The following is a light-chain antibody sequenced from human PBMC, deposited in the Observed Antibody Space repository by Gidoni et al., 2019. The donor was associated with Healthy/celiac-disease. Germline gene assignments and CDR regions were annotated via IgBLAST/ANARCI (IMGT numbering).Light chain of an antibody. V-gene: IGKV1-39*01. J-gene: IGKJ4*01. Sequence: IKMNQSPSSLSSSVGDRVTITCRASQSISSYLTWYQQKPGKAPKLLIYAASSLQSGVQSRFSGSGSGTDFTLTISSLQPEDFATYYCQQCYSTSLTCGGGTKGEIK. CDR1: QSISSY. CDR3: QQCYSTSLT. CDR2: AAS.